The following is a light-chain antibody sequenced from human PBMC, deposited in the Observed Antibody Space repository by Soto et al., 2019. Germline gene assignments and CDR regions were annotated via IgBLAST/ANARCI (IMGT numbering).Light chain of an antibody. V-gene: IGKV3-15*01. CDR2: GAS. CDR1: QSISSN. Sequence: EIGMTQSPATLSVSPGERVTLSCRASQSISSNLAWYQQKPGQAPRLLIYGASTRATDIPVRFSGSGSGTEFTLNISGLQSEDFAVYYCQQYNNWPPYTFGQGTKLEVK. CDR3: QQYNNWPPYT. J-gene: IGKJ2*01.